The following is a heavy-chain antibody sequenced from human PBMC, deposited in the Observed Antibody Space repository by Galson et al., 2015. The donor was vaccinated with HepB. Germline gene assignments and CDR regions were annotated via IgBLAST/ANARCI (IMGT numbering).Heavy chain of an antibody. CDR3: ARDGFGAVIATYNWFDP. CDR1: GYIFTKYT. V-gene: IGHV7-4-1*02. J-gene: IGHJ5*02. CDR2: IDTNTGNP. D-gene: IGHD3-3*01. Sequence: SVKVSCKASGYIFTKYTINWVRQAPGQGLEWMGWIDTNTGNPTYAQGFTGRFVFSLDTSVSTAYLQISSLKAEDTAVYYCARDGFGAVIATYNWFDPWGQGTLVTVSS.